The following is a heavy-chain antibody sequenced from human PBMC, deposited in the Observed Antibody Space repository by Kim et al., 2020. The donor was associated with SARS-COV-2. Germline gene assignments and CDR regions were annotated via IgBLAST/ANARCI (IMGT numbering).Heavy chain of an antibody. V-gene: IGHV4-31*02. Sequence: NTSYNRSLKSRVTIPVDTSKNQFSLKLASVTAADTAVDYCASAVSGWYANWGQGILVTVSS. J-gene: IGHJ4*02. D-gene: IGHD6-19*01. CDR2: NT. CDR3: ASAVSGWYAN.